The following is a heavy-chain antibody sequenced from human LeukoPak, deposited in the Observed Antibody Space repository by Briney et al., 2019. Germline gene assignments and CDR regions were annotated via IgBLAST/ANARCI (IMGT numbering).Heavy chain of an antibody. CDR3: ARGSLRYYYGSGSSPATPENY. J-gene: IGHJ4*02. Sequence: SQTLSLTCTVSGGSISIGGYYWSWIRQHPGKGLEWIGYIYYSGSTYYNPSLKSRVTISVDTSKNQFSLKLSSVTAADTAVYYCARGSLRYYYGSGSSPATPENYWGQGTLVTVSS. V-gene: IGHV4-31*03. CDR1: GGSISIGGYY. D-gene: IGHD3-10*01. CDR2: IYYSGST.